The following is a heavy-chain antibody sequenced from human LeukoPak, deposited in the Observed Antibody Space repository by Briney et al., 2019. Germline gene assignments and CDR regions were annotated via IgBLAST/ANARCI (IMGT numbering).Heavy chain of an antibody. CDR1: GFTFSSYW. Sequence: GGSLRLSCAASGFTFSSYWMSWVRQAPGKGLEWVANIKQDGSEKYYVDSVKGRFTISRDNAKNSLYLQMNSLRAEDTAVYYCARGVAGPYYYYGMDVWGQGTTVTVSS. V-gene: IGHV3-7*01. CDR3: ARGVAGPYYYYGMDV. CDR2: IKQDGSEK. D-gene: IGHD6-19*01. J-gene: IGHJ6*02.